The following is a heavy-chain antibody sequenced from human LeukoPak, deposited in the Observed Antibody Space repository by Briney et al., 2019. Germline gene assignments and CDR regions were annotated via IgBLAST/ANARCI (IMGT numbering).Heavy chain of an antibody. CDR2: INHSGST. J-gene: IGHJ4*02. Sequence: SETLSLTCAVYGGSFSGYYWSWIRQPPGKGLEWIGEINHSGSTNYNPSLKSRVTISVDTSKNQFSLKLSSVTAADTAVYYCARGSLAHSSGWYGIDYWGQGTLVTVSS. D-gene: IGHD6-19*01. CDR1: GGSFSGYY. V-gene: IGHV4-34*01. CDR3: ARGSLAHSSGWYGIDY.